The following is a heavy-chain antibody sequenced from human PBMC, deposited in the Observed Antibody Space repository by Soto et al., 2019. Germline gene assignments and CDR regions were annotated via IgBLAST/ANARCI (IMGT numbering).Heavy chain of an antibody. D-gene: IGHD3-9*01. CDR2: ISYDGRNK. CDR1: GFMFSSYG. Sequence: QVQVVESGGGVVQPGRSLRLSCAASGFMFSSYGMHWVRQAPGKGLEWVALISYDGRNKYYADSVKGRFTISRDNSKSTLYLQMNNLSTEDTAAYYCAKVLTGYGSHFYYCYYGMDVWGQGTTVTVSS. J-gene: IGHJ6*02. V-gene: IGHV3-30*18. CDR3: AKVLTGYGSHFYYCYYGMDV.